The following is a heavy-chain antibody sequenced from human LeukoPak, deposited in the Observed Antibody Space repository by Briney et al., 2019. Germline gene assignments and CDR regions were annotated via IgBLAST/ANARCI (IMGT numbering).Heavy chain of an antibody. CDR3: ATGSPVADFWRRFDY. J-gene: IGHJ4*02. Sequence: GASVKVSCKASGYTFTSYYMHWVRQAPGQGLEWMGIINPSGGSTSYAQKFQGRVTMTRDTSTSTVYMELSSLRSEDTAVYYCATGSPVADFWRRFDYWGQGTLVTVSS. V-gene: IGHV1-46*01. CDR1: GYTFTSYY. D-gene: IGHD3-3*01. CDR2: INPSGGST.